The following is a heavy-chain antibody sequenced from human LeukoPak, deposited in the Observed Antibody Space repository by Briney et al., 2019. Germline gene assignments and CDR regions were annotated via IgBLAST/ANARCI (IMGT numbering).Heavy chain of an antibody. Sequence: SETLSLTCTVSGGSIGGYYWSWIRQPPGKGLEWIGYIYYSGSTYYNPSLKSRVTISVDTSKNQFSLKLSSVTAADTAVYYCARVHSSSCFDYWGQGTLVTVSS. CDR3: ARVHSSSCFDY. V-gene: IGHV4-30-4*08. CDR1: GGSIGGYY. CDR2: IYYSGST. D-gene: IGHD6-13*01. J-gene: IGHJ4*02.